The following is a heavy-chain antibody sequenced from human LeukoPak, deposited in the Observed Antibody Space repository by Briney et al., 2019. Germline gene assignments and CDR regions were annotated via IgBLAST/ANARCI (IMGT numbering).Heavy chain of an antibody. J-gene: IGHJ4*02. D-gene: IGHD1-1*01. CDR1: GGSISSRSYY. Sequence: ASETLSLTCTVSGGSISSRSYYWGWIRQPPGKGLEWIGSIYYSGSTYYNPSLKSPVTISADKPKNQFSLKLSSVTAADTAVYYCARRDDAFDYWGQGTLVTVSS. CDR2: IYYSGST. CDR3: ARRDDAFDY. V-gene: IGHV4-39*07.